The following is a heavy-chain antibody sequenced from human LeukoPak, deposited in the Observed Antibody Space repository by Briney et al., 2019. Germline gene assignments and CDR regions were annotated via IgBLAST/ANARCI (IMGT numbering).Heavy chain of an antibody. Sequence: ASVKVSCKASGYTFTGYYMHWVRQAPGQGPEWMGRINPNSGGTNYAQKFQGRVTMTRDTSISTAYMELSRLRSDDTAVYYCARNWGGVVPAAIDYWGQGTLVTVSS. CDR1: GYTFTGYY. D-gene: IGHD2-2*01. J-gene: IGHJ4*02. CDR2: INPNSGGT. V-gene: IGHV1-2*06. CDR3: ARNWGGVVPAAIDY.